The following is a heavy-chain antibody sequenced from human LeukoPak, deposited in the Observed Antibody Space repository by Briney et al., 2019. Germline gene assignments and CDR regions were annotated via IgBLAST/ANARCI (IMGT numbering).Heavy chain of an antibody. CDR3: ARAGSFWHYVY. D-gene: IGHD1-7*01. J-gene: IGHJ4*02. Sequence: GGSLRLSCAASGFIVSGDFMSWVRQAPGKGLEWVSVIYSDGSTYYADSVKGRFTISRDNSKNTLDLQMTGLRVEDTAVYYCARAGSFWHYVYWGQGTLVTVSS. CDR1: GFIVSGDF. V-gene: IGHV3-66*01. CDR2: IYSDGST.